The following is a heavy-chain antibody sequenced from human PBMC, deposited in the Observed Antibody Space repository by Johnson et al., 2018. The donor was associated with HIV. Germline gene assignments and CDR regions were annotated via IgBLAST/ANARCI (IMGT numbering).Heavy chain of an antibody. CDR3: ARDAEEYCGGDCYL. D-gene: IGHD2-21*02. Sequence: QVQLVESGGGVVQPGRSLRLSCAASGFTFSSYAMHWVRQAPGKGLEWVAVISYDGSNKYYADSVKGRFTISRDNSKNTLYLQMNSLRAEDTAVYYCARDAEEYCGGDCYLWG. V-gene: IGHV3-30*14. J-gene: IGHJ2*01. CDR1: GFTFSSYA. CDR2: ISYDGSNK.